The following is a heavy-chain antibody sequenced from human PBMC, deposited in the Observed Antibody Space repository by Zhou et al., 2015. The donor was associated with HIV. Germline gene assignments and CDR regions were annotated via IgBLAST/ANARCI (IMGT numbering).Heavy chain of an antibody. CDR1: GGTFSSYA. D-gene: IGHD2-15*01. J-gene: IGHJ5*02. CDR3: ARETNYCSGGSCYKKYNWFDP. CDR2: IIPIFGTA. Sequence: QVQLVQSGAEVKKPGSSVKVSCKASGGTFSSYAISWVRQAPGQGLEWMGGIIPIFGTANYAQKFQGRVTITADESTSTAYMELSSLRSEDTAVYYCARETNYCSGGSCYKKYNWFDPWGQGTLVTVSS. V-gene: IGHV1-69*01.